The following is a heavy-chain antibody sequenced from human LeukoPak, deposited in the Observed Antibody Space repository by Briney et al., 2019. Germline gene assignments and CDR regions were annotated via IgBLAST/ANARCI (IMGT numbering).Heavy chain of an antibody. Sequence: SEPLSLTCNVSGGSISSYYWSWIRQPAGKGLEGIGRIYTSGSTNYTPSLKSRVTMSVDTSKNQFSLKLSSVTAADTAVYYCARGPAGDYYYGMDVWGQGTTVTVSS. V-gene: IGHV4-4*07. CDR3: ARGPAGDYYYGMDV. J-gene: IGHJ6*02. CDR1: GGSISSYY. CDR2: IYTSGST. D-gene: IGHD1-26*01.